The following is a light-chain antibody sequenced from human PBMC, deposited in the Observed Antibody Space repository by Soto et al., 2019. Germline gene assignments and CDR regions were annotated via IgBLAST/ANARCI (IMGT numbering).Light chain of an antibody. J-gene: IGLJ1*01. V-gene: IGLV2-8*01. CDR3: NSYVGSNNYV. CDR1: ASDIGRYNY. Sequence: QSVLTQPPSASGPPGQSVTISCIGTASDIGRYNYVSWYQHHPGKTPKLIIYEVTKRPSGVPDRFSGSKSGSTASLTVSGLQADDEADYYCNSYVGSNNYVFGTGTKLTVL. CDR2: EVT.